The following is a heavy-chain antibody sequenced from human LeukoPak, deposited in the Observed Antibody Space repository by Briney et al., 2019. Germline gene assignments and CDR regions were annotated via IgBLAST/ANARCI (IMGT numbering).Heavy chain of an antibody. Sequence: SETLSLTCTVSGGSISSYYWSWIRQPPGKGLEWIGYIYYSGGTNYNPSLKSRVTISVDTSKNQFSLKLSSVTAADTAVYYCARVRQDYDFWSGYTYFDYWGQGTLVTVSS. J-gene: IGHJ4*02. CDR3: ARVRQDYDFWSGYTYFDY. CDR1: GGSISSYY. V-gene: IGHV4-59*01. CDR2: IYYSGGT. D-gene: IGHD3-3*01.